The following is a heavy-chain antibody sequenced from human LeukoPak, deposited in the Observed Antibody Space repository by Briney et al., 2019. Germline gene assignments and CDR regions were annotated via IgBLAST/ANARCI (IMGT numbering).Heavy chain of an antibody. D-gene: IGHD3-10*01. CDR2: ISYDGTNK. V-gene: IGHV3-30-3*01. CDR3: ARDPYYYGSGSYLDY. Sequence: PGGSLRLSCAASGFTFSTYAMHWVRQAPGKGLEWVAFISYDGTNKYYADSVKGRFTISRDNSKNTLYLQMNSLRAEDTAVYYCARDPYYYGSGSYLDYWGQGTLVTVSS. J-gene: IGHJ4*02. CDR1: GFTFSTYA.